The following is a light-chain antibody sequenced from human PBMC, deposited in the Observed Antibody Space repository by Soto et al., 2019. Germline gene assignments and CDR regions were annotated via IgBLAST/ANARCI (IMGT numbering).Light chain of an antibody. CDR2: HAS. J-gene: IGKJ4*01. CDR3: QQYNKWPHT. V-gene: IGKV3-15*01. CDR1: QSVSNN. Sequence: EIVMTQSPATLSVSPGERATLSCRASQSVSNNLAWYQQKPGQAPRLLIYHASTRATGIPARFSGSGSGTEFTLTISSLQSEDFAVYDCQQYNKWPHTFGGGTKVEIK.